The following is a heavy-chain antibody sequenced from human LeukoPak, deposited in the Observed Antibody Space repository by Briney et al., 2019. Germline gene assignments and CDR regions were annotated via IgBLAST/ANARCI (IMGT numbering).Heavy chain of an antibody. Sequence: GGSLRLSCAASGFTFNTYSMHWLRQASGKGLEWVAVISYDGSNEYYADSVKGRFTISRDNSRNTLYLQMNSLRAEDTAVYYCARKGGVIADFDYWGQGTLVTVSS. CDR3: ARKGGVIADFDY. CDR1: GFTFNTYS. J-gene: IGHJ4*02. CDR2: ISYDGSNE. V-gene: IGHV3-30*04. D-gene: IGHD3-10*01.